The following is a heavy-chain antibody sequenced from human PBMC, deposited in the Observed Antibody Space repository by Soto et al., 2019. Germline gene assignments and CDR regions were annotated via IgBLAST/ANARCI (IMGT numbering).Heavy chain of an antibody. J-gene: IGHJ4*02. V-gene: IGHV1-46*01. CDR2: INPSGGST. CDR1: GYTFTSYY. Sequence: ASVKVSCKASGYTFTSYYMHWVRQAPGQGLEWMGIINPSGGSTSYAQKFQGRVTMTRDTSTSTVYMELSSLRSEDTAIYYCARERVAMAVAGYFDHWGQGTLVTVSS. D-gene: IGHD6-19*01. CDR3: ARERVAMAVAGYFDH.